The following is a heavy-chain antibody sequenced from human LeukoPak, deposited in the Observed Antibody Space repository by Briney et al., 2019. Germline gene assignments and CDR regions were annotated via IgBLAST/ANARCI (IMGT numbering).Heavy chain of an antibody. CDR2: IYYSGST. V-gene: IGHV4-59*08. D-gene: IGHD6-6*01. CDR1: GLTFSSYA. CDR3: ARCPGQYSSSSGLIDYYYYMDV. Sequence: PGGSLRLSCAASGLTFSSYAMSWVRQAPGKGLEWIGYIYYSGSTNYNPSLKSRVTISVDTSKNQFSLKLSSVTAADTAVYYCARCPGQYSSSSGLIDYYYYMDVWGKGTTVTVSS. J-gene: IGHJ6*03.